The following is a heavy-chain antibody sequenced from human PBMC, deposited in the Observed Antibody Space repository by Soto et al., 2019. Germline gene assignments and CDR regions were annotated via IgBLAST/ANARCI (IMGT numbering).Heavy chain of an antibody. CDR2: INESGST. J-gene: IGHJ4*02. Sequence: SETLSLTCAVYGQSFSGHSWAWIRQPPGKGLEWIGEINESGSTYYNPSLKSRVTISTDTSKNQFSLKLSSVSAADTAAYFCARGSGIVALPGELEDVKYDYWGQGTLVTVSS. CDR3: ARGSGIVALPGELEDVKYDY. V-gene: IGHV4-34*01. D-gene: IGHD1-1*01. CDR1: GQSFSGHS.